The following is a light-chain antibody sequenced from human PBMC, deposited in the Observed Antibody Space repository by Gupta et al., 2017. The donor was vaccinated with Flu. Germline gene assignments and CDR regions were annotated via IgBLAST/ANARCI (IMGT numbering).Light chain of an antibody. CDR2: DDS. CDR1: NIGSKS. J-gene: IGLJ2*01. Sequence: SYVLTQPPSASVAPGQTARITCGGNNIGSKSVHWYQQKPGHPPVLVVYDDSDRPSGIPERFSASNSGNTATLTISRVEAGDEADDYCQESDSSSDVVFGGGTKLTVL. V-gene: IGLV3-21*02. CDR3: QESDSSSDVV.